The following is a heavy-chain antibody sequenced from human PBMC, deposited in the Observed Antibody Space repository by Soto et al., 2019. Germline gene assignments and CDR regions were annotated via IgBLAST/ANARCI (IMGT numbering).Heavy chain of an antibody. CDR2: IYWDDDQ. J-gene: IGHJ4*02. Sequence: PTLVNPTQTLTLTFTFSGFSLSTSGVGVGWIRQPPGKALEWLALIYWDDDQRYSPSLKSRLTITKDTSKNQVVLTMTNMDPEHTATYYLSHTSISVASIDYWGQGTLVTVSS. CDR1: GFSLSTSGVG. D-gene: IGHD4-4*01. V-gene: IGHV2-5*02. CDR3: SHTSISVASIDY.